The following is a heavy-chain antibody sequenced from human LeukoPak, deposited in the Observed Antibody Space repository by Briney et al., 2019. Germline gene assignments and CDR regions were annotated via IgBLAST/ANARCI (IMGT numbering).Heavy chain of an antibody. CDR1: GFTFSSYG. CDR2: ISYDGNNK. CDR3: ANDFGAAFDY. Sequence: GGSLRLSCVASGFTFSSYGMHWVRQAPGNGLEWVAVISYDGNNKYYVDSVKGRFTISRDNSKNTLYLQMNSLRAEDTAVYYCANDFGAAFDYWGQGTLVTVSS. V-gene: IGHV3-30*18. J-gene: IGHJ4*02. D-gene: IGHD3-3*01.